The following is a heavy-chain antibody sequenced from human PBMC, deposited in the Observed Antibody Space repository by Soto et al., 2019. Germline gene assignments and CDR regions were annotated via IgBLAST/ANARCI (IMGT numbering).Heavy chain of an antibody. J-gene: IGHJ6*02. CDR1: GYSFASYW. D-gene: IGHD6-19*01. Sequence: GEALKISLKSSGYSFASYWIGWACHIPEKGLEWMEIIYPGASDTRYSPYFQGQVTISADKSSSTAYLQWSSLKASDTAMYYCASRQQWPTSMYYYGMDVWGQGTKVTVSS. CDR3: ASRQQWPTSMYYYGMDV. CDR2: IYPGASDT. V-gene: IGHV5-51*01.